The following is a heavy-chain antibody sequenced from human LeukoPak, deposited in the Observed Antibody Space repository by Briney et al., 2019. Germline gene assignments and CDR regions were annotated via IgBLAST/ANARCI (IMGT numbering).Heavy chain of an antibody. CDR1: GFTFSSYA. CDR2: ISGSGGST. D-gene: IGHD3-3*01. J-gene: IGHJ4*02. Sequence: GGSLRLSCAASGFTFSSYAMSWVRQAPGKGLEWVSAISGSGGSTYYADSVKGRFTISRDNSKTTLYLQMNSLRAEDTAVYYCAKDPIHDFWSGYPFDYWGQGTLVTVSS. V-gene: IGHV3-23*01. CDR3: AKDPIHDFWSGYPFDY.